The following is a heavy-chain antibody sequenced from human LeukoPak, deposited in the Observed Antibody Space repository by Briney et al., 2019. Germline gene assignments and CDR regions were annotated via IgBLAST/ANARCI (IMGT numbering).Heavy chain of an antibody. CDR2: ISGSGGST. V-gene: IGHV3-23*01. Sequence: GGTLRLSCAASGFTFSGYGMSWVRQAPGKGLEWVSAISGSGGSTYYADSVKGRFTISRDNSKNTLYLQMNSLRAEDTAVYYCAKVLSGSSLGFFDYWGQGTLVTVSS. CDR1: GFTFSGYG. J-gene: IGHJ4*02. CDR3: AKVLSGSSLGFFDY. D-gene: IGHD1-26*01.